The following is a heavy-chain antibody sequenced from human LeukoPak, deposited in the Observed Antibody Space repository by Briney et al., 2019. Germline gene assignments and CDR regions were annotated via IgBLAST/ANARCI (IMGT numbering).Heavy chain of an antibody. Sequence: GGSLRLSCEGSGFSLSAYNMNWVRQAPGKGLESVSYISSSSATIFYADSVKGRFTISRDNAKNSLYLQMNSLRPEDTAVYFCARDRHVPGLYYYYMDVWGKGTAVTVSS. CDR1: GFSLSAYN. CDR2: ISSSSATI. CDR3: ARDRHVPGLYYYYMDV. J-gene: IGHJ6*03. D-gene: IGHD6-6*01. V-gene: IGHV3-48*01.